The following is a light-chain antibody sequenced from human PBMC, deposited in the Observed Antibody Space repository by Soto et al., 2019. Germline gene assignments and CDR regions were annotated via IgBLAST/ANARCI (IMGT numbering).Light chain of an antibody. CDR3: KQYGSSLALT. Sequence: EIVLTQSPGTLSLSPGERATLSCRASQSVSSSYLAWYQQKPGQAPRLLIYGASSRATGIPERFSGSGYGTDFSLTISRLEHEDFSVYYCKQYGSSLALTFGGGTKVEIK. V-gene: IGKV3-20*01. J-gene: IGKJ4*01. CDR1: QSVSSSY. CDR2: GAS.